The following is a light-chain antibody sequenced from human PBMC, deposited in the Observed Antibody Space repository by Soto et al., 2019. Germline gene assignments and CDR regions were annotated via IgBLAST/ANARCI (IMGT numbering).Light chain of an antibody. V-gene: IGKV1-39*01. CDR1: QSISSY. CDR2: AAS. Sequence: DLPMTQSPSSLSASVGDRVTITCRASQSISSYLNWYQQKPGKAPKLLIYAASSLQSGVPSRFSGSGSGTDFTLTISSLQPEDFATYYCQQCYSTPRTFGQGTKVEIK. CDR3: QQCYSTPRT. J-gene: IGKJ1*01.